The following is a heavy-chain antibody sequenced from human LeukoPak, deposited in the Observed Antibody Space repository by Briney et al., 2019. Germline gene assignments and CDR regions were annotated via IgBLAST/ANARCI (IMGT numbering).Heavy chain of an antibody. J-gene: IGHJ6*02. V-gene: IGHV3-7*03. CDR3: AKAPVTSDRWRYYYYGMDV. Sequence: PGGSLRLSCAASGFTFSTYWMSWVRQAPGKGLEWVANIKQDGSEKYYVDSLKGRFTISRDNAKNSLYLQMNSLRAEDTAVYYCAKAPVTSDRWRYYYYGMDVWGQGTTVTVSS. CDR1: GFTFSTYW. D-gene: IGHD4-17*01. CDR2: IKQDGSEK.